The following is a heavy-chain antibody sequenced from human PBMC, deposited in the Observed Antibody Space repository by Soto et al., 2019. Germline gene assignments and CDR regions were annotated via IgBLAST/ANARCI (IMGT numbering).Heavy chain of an antibody. V-gene: IGHV4-34*01. CDR2: INHSGST. D-gene: IGHD3-22*01. J-gene: IGHJ4*02. CDR1: GGSFSGYY. Sequence: QVQLQQWGAGLLKPSETLSLTCAVYGGSFSGYYWSWIRQPPGKGLEWIGEINHSGSTNYNTSLKSRVSIQVDSSKIQFSLKLSSVTASDTAVYYCARGRHYYDSSGYPFDYWGQGTLVTVSS. CDR3: ARGRHYYDSSGYPFDY.